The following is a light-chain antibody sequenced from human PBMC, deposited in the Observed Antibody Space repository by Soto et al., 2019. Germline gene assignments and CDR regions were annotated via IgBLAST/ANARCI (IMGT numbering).Light chain of an antibody. CDR2: SES. CDR3: QHYVSPPIT. V-gene: IGKV3-20*01. Sequence: DIVLTQSPGTLSLASGERATLSCRTSQSISGTYLAWYQQKPGQAPRLLIYSESTRATGIPDRFSGSGSGTDFTLTISRLEPEDFAVYYCQHYVSPPITFGQGTRLEIK. J-gene: IGKJ5*01. CDR1: QSISGTY.